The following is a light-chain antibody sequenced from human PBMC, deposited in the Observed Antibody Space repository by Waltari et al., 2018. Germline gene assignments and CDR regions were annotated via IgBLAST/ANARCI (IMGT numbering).Light chain of an antibody. Sequence: QSALTQPPSASGSPGQSVTIPCTGPSSDVGGSKYLSWYQQHPGTAPKLMIFEVNTRPSGVPDRFSGSKSGNTSSLTVSGLQAEDEADYYCSSFAGSNLVLFGGGTKLTVL. CDR1: SSDVGGSKY. V-gene: IGLV2-8*01. J-gene: IGLJ2*01. CDR3: SSFAGSNLVL. CDR2: EVN.